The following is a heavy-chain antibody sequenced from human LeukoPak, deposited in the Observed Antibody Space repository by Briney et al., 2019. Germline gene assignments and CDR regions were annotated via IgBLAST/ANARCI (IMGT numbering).Heavy chain of an antibody. D-gene: IGHD3-22*01. V-gene: IGHV3-48*02. J-gene: IGHJ4*02. Sequence: PGGSLRLSCAASGFPFSSFGMNWVRQTPGKGLEWVSYIGHDSSPIYYADFVKGRFTMSRDNAKNSLYLQMKSLRDEDAAVYYCARASRSGYDYWGQGTLVAVSS. CDR3: ARASRSGYDY. CDR1: GFPFSSFG. CDR2: IGHDSSPI.